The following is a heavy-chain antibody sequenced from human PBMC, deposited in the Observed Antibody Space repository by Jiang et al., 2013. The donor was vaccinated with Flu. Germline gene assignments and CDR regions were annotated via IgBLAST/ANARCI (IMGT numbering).Heavy chain of an antibody. Sequence: GSGLVKPSETLSLTCTVSGGSVSSGSYYWSWIRQPPGKGLEWIGYIYYSGSTNYNPSLKSRVTISVDTSKNQFSLKLSSVTAADTAVYYCARKGAFDIWGQGTMVTVSS. CDR2: IYYSGST. J-gene: IGHJ3*02. CDR1: GGSVSSGSYY. V-gene: IGHV4-61*01. CDR3: ARKGAFDI.